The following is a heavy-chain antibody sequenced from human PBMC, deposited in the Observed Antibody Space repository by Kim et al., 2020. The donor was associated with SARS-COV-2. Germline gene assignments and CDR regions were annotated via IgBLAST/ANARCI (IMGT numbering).Heavy chain of an antibody. J-gene: IGHJ4*02. CDR2: IWNDGSNK. Sequence: GGSLRLSCAASGFTFSSYGINWVRQAPGKGLEWVAVIWNDGSNKHYADSVKGRFTISRDNSKNTLYLQMESLRAEDTAVYYCARSSVPTIYYFDNWGQGTLVTVSS. CDR1: GFTFSSYG. CDR3: ARSSVPTIYYFDN. V-gene: IGHV3-33*08. D-gene: IGHD3-9*01.